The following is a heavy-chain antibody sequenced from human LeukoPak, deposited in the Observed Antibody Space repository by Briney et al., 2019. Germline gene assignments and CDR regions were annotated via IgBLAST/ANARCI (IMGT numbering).Heavy chain of an antibody. CDR3: ASDRLLAAAEAFDI. J-gene: IGHJ3*02. V-gene: IGHV3-30-3*01. D-gene: IGHD6-13*01. Sequence: GRSLRLSCAASGFTFSSYAMHWVRQAPGKGLEWVAVISYDGSNKYYADSVKGRFTISRDNSKNTLYLQMNSLRAEDTAVYYCASDRLLAAAEAFDIWGQGTMVTVSS. CDR2: ISYDGSNK. CDR1: GFTFSSYA.